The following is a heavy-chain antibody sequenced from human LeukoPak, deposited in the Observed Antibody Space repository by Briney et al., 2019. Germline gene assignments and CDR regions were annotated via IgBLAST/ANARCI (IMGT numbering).Heavy chain of an antibody. V-gene: IGHV1-18*01. D-gene: IGHD4-17*01. Sequence: ASVKVSCKASGYTFTSYGISWVRQAPGQGLEWMGWISAYNGNTNYAQKLQGRVTMTTDTSTSTAYMELRSLRSDDTAVYYCARDWESYGDYKEDYFDYWGQGTLVTVSS. CDR3: ARDWESYGDYKEDYFDY. J-gene: IGHJ4*02. CDR1: GYTFTSYG. CDR2: ISAYNGNT.